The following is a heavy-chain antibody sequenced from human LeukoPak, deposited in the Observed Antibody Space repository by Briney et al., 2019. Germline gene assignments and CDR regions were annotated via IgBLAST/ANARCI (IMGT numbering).Heavy chain of an antibody. CDR2: IYYSGST. CDR1: GGSISSYY. CDR3: ARQLGSGSYYLDY. D-gene: IGHD3-10*01. V-gene: IGHV4-59*08. J-gene: IGHJ4*02. Sequence: SETLSLTCTVSGGSISSYYWSWIRQPPGKGLEWIGYIYYSGSTNYNLSLKSRVTISVDTSKNQFSLKLSSVTAADTAVYYCARQLGSGSYYLDYWGQGTLVTVSS.